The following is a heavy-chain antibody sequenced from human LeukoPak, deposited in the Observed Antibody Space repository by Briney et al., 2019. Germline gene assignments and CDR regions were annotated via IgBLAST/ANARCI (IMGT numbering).Heavy chain of an antibody. J-gene: IGHJ4*02. V-gene: IGHV1-18*01. Sequence: GASVEVSFQASGYPFTSYGINWVRPAPGQGLEWMGWISAYNGNTNYAQKLQGRVTMTTDTSTSTAYMELRSLRSDDTAVYYCARAWYYYDSSGYLPDYWGQGTLVTVSS. CDR2: ISAYNGNT. CDR3: ARAWYYYDSSGYLPDY. CDR1: GYPFTSYG. D-gene: IGHD3-22*01.